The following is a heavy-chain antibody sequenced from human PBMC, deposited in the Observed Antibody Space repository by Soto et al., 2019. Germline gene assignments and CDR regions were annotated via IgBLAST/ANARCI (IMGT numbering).Heavy chain of an antibody. D-gene: IGHD3-22*01. CDR2: INPSGGST. CDR3: ARVGDSGYYWYFDY. Sequence: ASVKVSCNASGYIFTRYYMHWVRQAPGQGLEWMGIINPSGGSTSYTQKFQGRVTMTRDTSKNQLSLKLTSVTAADTAVYYCARVGDSGYYWYFDYWGQGALVTVSS. CDR1: GYIFTRYY. V-gene: IGHV1-46*01. J-gene: IGHJ4*02.